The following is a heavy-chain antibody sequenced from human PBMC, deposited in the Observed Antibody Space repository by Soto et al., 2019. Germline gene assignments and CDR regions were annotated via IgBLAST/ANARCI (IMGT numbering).Heavy chain of an antibody. V-gene: IGHV4-39*01. Sequence: SETLSLTCTVSGGSISSSSYYWGWIRQPQGKGLEWIGSIYYSGSTYYNPSLKSRVTISVDTSKNQFSLKLSSVTAADTAVYYCASQHMITFGGVIVYFDYWGQGTLVTVSS. D-gene: IGHD3-16*02. CDR2: IYYSGST. CDR3: ASQHMITFGGVIVYFDY. CDR1: GGSISSSSYY. J-gene: IGHJ4*02.